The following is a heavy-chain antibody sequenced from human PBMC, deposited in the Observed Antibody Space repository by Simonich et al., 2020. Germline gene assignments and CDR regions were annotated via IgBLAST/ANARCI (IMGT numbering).Heavy chain of an antibody. CDR2: INPNSGGT. V-gene: IGHV1-2*02. CDR3: ARGRLTGDKGAFDI. CDR1: GYTFTGYY. D-gene: IGHD7-27*01. Sequence: QVQLGQSGAEVKKPGASVKVSCKASGYTFTGYYMHWVRQAPGQGLKVKEGINPNSGGTNYAQKFQGRVTMTRDTSISTAYMELSRLRSDDTAVYYCARGRLTGDKGAFDIWGQGTMVTVSS. J-gene: IGHJ3*02.